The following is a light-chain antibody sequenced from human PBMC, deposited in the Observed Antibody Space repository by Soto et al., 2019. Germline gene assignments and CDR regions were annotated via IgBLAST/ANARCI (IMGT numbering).Light chain of an antibody. J-gene: IGKJ1*01. CDR3: QQYNGPSRT. V-gene: IGKV1-5*03. CDR1: QSISNW. CDR2: KAS. Sequence: DIQMTQSPCTPSAYAGDRVTITCRASQSISNWLAWYQQKPGKAPKLLIYKASYLASGVPSRFSGSGSGTELTLTISSLKPDDFATYYCQQYNGPSRTFGQGTKVDIK.